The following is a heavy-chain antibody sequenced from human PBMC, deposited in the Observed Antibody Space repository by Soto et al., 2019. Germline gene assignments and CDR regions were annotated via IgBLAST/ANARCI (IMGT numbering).Heavy chain of an antibody. CDR2: IYYSGST. Sequence: PSETLSLTCTVSGGSISSSSYYWGWIRQPPGKGLEWIGSIYYSGSTYYNPSLKSRVTISVDTSKSQFSLKLSSVTAADTDVYYCARLYDSSGYYYENDYWGQGTLVTVSS. CDR3: ARLYDSSGYYYENDY. D-gene: IGHD3-22*01. CDR1: GGSISSSSYY. V-gene: IGHV4-39*01. J-gene: IGHJ4*02.